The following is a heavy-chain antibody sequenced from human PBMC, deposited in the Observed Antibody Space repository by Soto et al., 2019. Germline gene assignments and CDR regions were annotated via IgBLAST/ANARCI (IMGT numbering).Heavy chain of an antibody. CDR2: ISYSGNT. V-gene: IGHV4-59*01. CDR3: ARVYDSSGYVDY. CDR1: GGSINNYY. D-gene: IGHD3-22*01. J-gene: IGHJ4*02. Sequence: SETLSLTCTVSGGSINNYYWSWIRQPPGKGLEWIGYISYSGNTNYNPSLSSRITLSVDTSKNQFSLKLSSVTAADTAAYYCARVYDSSGYVDYWGQGTLVTVSS.